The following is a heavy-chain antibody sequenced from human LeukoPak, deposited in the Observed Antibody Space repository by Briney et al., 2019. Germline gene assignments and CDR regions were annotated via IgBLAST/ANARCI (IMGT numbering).Heavy chain of an antibody. CDR1: GFTFSNAW. V-gene: IGHV3-15*01. D-gene: IGHD4-23*01. CDR3: TTDIRLRWSPYYYYYMDV. J-gene: IGHJ6*03. CDR2: IKSKTDGGTT. Sequence: PGGSLRLSCAASGFTFSNAWMSWVRQAPGKGLEWVGRIKSKTDGGTTDYAAPVKGRFTISRDDSKNTLYLQMNSLKTEDTAVYYCTTDIRLRWSPYYYYYMDVWGKGTTVTISS.